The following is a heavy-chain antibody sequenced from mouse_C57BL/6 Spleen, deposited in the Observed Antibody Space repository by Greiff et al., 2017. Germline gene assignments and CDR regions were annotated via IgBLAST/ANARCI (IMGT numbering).Heavy chain of an antibody. D-gene: IGHD4-1*01. V-gene: IGHV1-4*01. CDR1: GYTFTSYT. J-gene: IGHJ3*01. CDR2: INPSGSYT. CDR3: GRITGTRAWIAY. Sequence: QVQLQQSGAELARPGASVKLSCKASGYTFTSYTMHWVNQRPGQGLEWIGYINPSGSYTKSNQKFKDKATLTAYKSSSTDYMQLSSLTSEDSAVDDCGRITGTRAWIAYWGQGTTVTVSA.